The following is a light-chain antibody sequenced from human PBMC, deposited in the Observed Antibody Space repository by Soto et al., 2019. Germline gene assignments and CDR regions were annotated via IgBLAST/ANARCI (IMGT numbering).Light chain of an antibody. V-gene: IGKV3-20*01. CDR1: QSVSSSY. J-gene: IGKJ2*01. CDR3: QQYDSSPPDN. Sequence: AIQSVSSSYLAWYQHKPGQAPRLLIYGAFTRATGIPDRFSGSGSATAFTVIIIRLQHADSAVFYCQQYDSSPPDNVGQGTKV. CDR2: GAF.